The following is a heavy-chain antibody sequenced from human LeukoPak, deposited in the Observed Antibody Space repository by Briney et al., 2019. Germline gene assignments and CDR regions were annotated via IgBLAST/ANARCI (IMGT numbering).Heavy chain of an antibody. V-gene: IGHV1-8*01. CDR2: MSPNSGDT. CDR3: ARGPPNWGYDY. J-gene: IGHJ4*02. D-gene: IGHD7-27*01. Sequence: ASVKVSCKASGYTFTSYDFNWVRQATGQRPEWMGWMSPNSGDTGYAQKFQDRVTMTRSTSISTAYMELSSLRPDDTAVYYCARGPPNWGYDYWGPGTLVTVSS. CDR1: GYTFTSYD.